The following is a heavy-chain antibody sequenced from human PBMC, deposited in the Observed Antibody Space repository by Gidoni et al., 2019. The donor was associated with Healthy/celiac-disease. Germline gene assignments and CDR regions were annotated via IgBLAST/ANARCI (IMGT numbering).Heavy chain of an antibody. V-gene: IGHV3-33*01. Sequence: HVPLVESGDGVVEPGRSLNLASDAYGFPFSSYGMHWVRQAPGKGLEWVAVIWYDGSNKYYADSVKGRFTISRDNSKNTLYLQMNSLRSEDTAVYYCARDRSGDGMDVWGQGTTVTVSS. CDR3: ARDRSGDGMDV. J-gene: IGHJ6*02. D-gene: IGHD6-19*01. CDR1: GFPFSSYG. CDR2: IWYDGSNK.